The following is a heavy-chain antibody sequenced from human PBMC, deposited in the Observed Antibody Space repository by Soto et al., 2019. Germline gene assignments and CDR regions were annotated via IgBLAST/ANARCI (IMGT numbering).Heavy chain of an antibody. CDR2: INSDGSST. Sequence: GSLRLSCAASGFTFSSYWMHWVRQAPGKGLVWVSRINSDGSSTSYADSVKGRFTISRDNAKNTLYLQMNSLRAEDTAVYYCARTYCSGGSCYYYYYGMDVWGQGTTVTVSS. CDR3: ARTYCSGGSCYYYYYGMDV. D-gene: IGHD2-15*01. CDR1: GFTFSSYW. J-gene: IGHJ6*02. V-gene: IGHV3-74*01.